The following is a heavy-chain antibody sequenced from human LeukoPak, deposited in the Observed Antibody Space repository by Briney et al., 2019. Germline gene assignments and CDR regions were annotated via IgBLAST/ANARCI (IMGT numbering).Heavy chain of an antibody. CDR1: GFTVSNNY. CDR3: ARGVLGLKPLDY. J-gene: IGHJ4*02. V-gene: IGHV3-53*01. D-gene: IGHD1-26*01. CDR2: MYGDVNT. Sequence: GGSLTLSCAASGFTVSNNYMAWVPQAPGKGLEWVSIMYGDVNTYYADSVRGRFTISTDNSENKLYLQMSSLRAEDTAVYYCARGVLGLKPLDYWGRGTLGTVSS.